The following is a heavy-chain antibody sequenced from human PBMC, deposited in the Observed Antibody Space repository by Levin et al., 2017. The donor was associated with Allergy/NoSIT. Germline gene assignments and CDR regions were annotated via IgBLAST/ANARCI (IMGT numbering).Heavy chain of an antibody. Sequence: NPGGSLRLSCKASGYTFTSYDINWVRQATGQGLEWMGWMNPNSGNTGYAQKFQGRVTMTRNTSISTAYMELSSLRSEDTAVYYCARACSSSPYGMDVWGQGTTVTVSS. D-gene: IGHD6-13*01. V-gene: IGHV1-8*01. J-gene: IGHJ6*02. CDR2: MNPNSGNT. CDR1: GYTFTSYD. CDR3: ARACSSSPYGMDV.